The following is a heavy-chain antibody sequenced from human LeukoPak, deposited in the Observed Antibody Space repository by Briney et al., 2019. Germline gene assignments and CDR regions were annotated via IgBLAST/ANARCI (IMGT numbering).Heavy chain of an antibody. CDR3: ARALPTVVLRFLEWLPDYFDY. D-gene: IGHD3-3*01. CDR1: GGSISSYY. V-gene: IGHV4-4*07. Sequence: SETLSLTCTVSGGSISSYYWSWIRQPAGKGLEWIGRIYTSGSTNYNPSLKSRVTMSVDTSKNGFSLKLRSVTAADTAVYYCARALPTVVLRFLEWLPDYFDYWGQGTLVTVSS. J-gene: IGHJ4*02. CDR2: IYTSGST.